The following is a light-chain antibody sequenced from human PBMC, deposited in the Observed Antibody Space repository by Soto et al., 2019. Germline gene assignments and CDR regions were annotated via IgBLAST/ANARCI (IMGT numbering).Light chain of an antibody. Sequence: DIQVTQSPCSLSASVGDRVAITCQASQNINNYLNWYQQKPGRAPKLLIYDASNLEAGVPSRFRGSGSGTDFTFTISRLQPEDLATYYCQQYENRPTFGQGTRLEIK. CDR3: QQYENRPT. CDR1: QNINNY. CDR2: DAS. J-gene: IGKJ5*01. V-gene: IGKV1-33*01.